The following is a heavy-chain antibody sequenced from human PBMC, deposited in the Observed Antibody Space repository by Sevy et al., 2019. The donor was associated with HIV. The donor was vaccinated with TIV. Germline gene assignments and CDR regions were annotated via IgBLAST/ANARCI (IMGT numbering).Heavy chain of an antibody. V-gene: IGHV4-59*08. J-gene: IGHJ4*02. CDR3: AGENAWGRGYS. CDR2: IYYNRHI. D-gene: IGHD1-26*01. Sequence: SETQSLTCTVSGGSITSLYWNWIRQPPGKGLEWIANIYYNRHINYNPSLKSRVTLSHDTSKNQFSLRLSSVTAADTAMYYCAGENAWGRGYSWGQGTLVTVSS. CDR1: GGSITSLY.